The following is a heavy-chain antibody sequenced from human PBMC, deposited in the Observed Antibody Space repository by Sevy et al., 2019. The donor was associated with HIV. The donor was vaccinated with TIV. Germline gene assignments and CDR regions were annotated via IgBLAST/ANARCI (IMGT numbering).Heavy chain of an antibody. J-gene: IGHJ4*02. CDR2: ISGSGGGK. CDR3: AKEFYRGSYLED. CDR1: GFTFSSFA. V-gene: IGHV3-23*01. Sequence: GGSLRLSCAASGFTFSSFAISWVRQAPGKGLVWVSDISGSGGGKKYADSVKGRFTVSRDNAQNTVFLQMNNLRGEDTGLYYCAKEFYRGSYLEDWGQGTLVTVSS. D-gene: IGHD3-10*01.